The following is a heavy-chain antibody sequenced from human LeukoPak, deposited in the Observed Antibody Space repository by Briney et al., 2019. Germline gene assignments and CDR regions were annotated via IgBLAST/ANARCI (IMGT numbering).Heavy chain of an antibody. D-gene: IGHD5-24*01. J-gene: IGHJ5*02. Sequence: GGSLRLSCAASGFTFSSYAMHWVRQPPGKGLEWVAVISYDGSNKYYADSVKGRFTISRDNSKNTLYLQMNSLRAEDTAVYYCARDLGYNSNWFDPWGQGTLVTVSS. V-gene: IGHV3-30*04. CDR3: ARDLGYNSNWFDP. CDR2: ISYDGSNK. CDR1: GFTFSSYA.